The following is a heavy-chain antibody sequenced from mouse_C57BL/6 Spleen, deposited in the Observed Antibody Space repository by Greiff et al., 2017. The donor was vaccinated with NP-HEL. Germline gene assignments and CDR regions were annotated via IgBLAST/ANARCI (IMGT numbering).Heavy chain of an antibody. V-gene: IGHV5-4*01. CDR2: ISDGGSYT. Sequence: EVKLMESGGGLVKPGGSLKLSCAASGFTFSSYAMSWVRQTPEKRLEWVATISDGGSYTYYPDNVKGRFTISRDNAKNNLYLQMSHLKSEDTAMYYCARDQWGSLYYFDYWGQGTTLTVSS. J-gene: IGHJ2*01. CDR3: ARDQWGSLYYFDY. D-gene: IGHD1-3*01. CDR1: GFTFSSYA.